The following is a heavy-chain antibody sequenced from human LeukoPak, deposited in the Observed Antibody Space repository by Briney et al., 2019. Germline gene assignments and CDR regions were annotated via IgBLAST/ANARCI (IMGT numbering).Heavy chain of an antibody. CDR3: AREPGFDSSGYLNWFDP. CDR1: GGSISSYY. Sequence: PSETLSLTCTVSGGSISSYYWSWIRQPPGKGLEWIACISYSGSTKYNPSLKSRVTISVDTSKNQPSLKLSSVTAADTAVYYCAREPGFDSSGYLNWFDPWGQGTLVTVSS. J-gene: IGHJ5*02. V-gene: IGHV4-59*01. D-gene: IGHD3-22*01. CDR2: ISYSGST.